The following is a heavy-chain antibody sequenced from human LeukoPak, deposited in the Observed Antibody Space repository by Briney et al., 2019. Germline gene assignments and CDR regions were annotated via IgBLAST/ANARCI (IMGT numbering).Heavy chain of an antibody. J-gene: IGHJ6*02. CDR3: ARDPLLRESYYYYGMDV. Sequence: SQTLSLTCAISGDSVSSHIAAWNWIRQSPSRGLEWLGRTYYRSKWYNDYAVSVKSRITINPDTSKNQFSLQLNSVTPEDTAVYYCARDPLLRESYYYYGMDVWGQGTTVTVSS. D-gene: IGHD2-15*01. CDR2: TYYRSKWYN. CDR1: GDSVSSHIAA. V-gene: IGHV6-1*01.